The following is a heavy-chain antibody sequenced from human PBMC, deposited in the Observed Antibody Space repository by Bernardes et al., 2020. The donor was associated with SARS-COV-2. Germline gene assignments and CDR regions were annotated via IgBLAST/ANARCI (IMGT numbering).Heavy chain of an antibody. J-gene: IGHJ6*02. V-gene: IGHV3-7*01. D-gene: IGHD4-4*01. Sequence: VGSLRLSCAASGFTFSSYWMSWVRQAPGKGLEWVANIKQDGSEKYYVDSVKGRFTISRDNAKNSLYLQMNSLRAEDTAVYYCVRDGASNYRIYYYYGMDVWGQGPTVTVSS. CDR1: GFTFSSYW. CDR3: VRDGASNYRIYYYYGMDV. CDR2: IKQDGSEK.